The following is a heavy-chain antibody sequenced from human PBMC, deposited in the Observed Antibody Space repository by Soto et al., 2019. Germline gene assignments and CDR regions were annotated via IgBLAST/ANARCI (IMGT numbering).Heavy chain of an antibody. CDR1: GGSISSGGYS. D-gene: IGHD5-18*01. J-gene: IGHJ5*02. CDR2: IYHSGST. CDR3: AREASMEGGYSYGSGWFDP. V-gene: IGHV4-30-2*01. Sequence: QLQLQESGSGLVKPSQTLSLTCAVSGGSISSGGYSWSWIRQPPGKGLEWIGYIYHSGSTYYNPSLKSRVTISVDRSKNQFSLKLSSVTAADTAVYYCAREASMEGGYSYGSGWFDPWGQGTLVTVSS.